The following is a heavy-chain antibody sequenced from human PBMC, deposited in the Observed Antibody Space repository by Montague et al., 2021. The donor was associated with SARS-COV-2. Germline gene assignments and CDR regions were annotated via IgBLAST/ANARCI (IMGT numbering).Heavy chain of an antibody. CDR3: ARLGDGVVPSPILGVGPYYSCYYRGV. CDR2: IHNGGST. J-gene: IGHJ6*03. D-gene: IGHD3-10*01. CDR1: GGSFSTYS. Sequence: SETLSLTCAVHGGSFSTYSWNWIRQPPGKGLEWIGEIHNGGSTNYISSLKSRVTISADTPKNHFSLKLTSVAAADTAVYYCARLGDGVVPSPILGVGPYYSCYYRGVWGKGTTVTVS. V-gene: IGHV4-34*01.